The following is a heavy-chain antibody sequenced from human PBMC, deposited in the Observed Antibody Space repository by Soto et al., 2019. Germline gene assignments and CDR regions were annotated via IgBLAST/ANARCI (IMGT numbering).Heavy chain of an antibody. CDR1: GCTFTSYG. CDR2: ISAYTGNT. J-gene: IGHJ4*02. V-gene: IGHV1-18*01. D-gene: IGHD6-13*01. CDR3: ARAESSIWYPLVPFDY. Sequence: KASGCTFTSYGLRWVRQAPGQGLECMGWISAYTGNTNYAQKVQGRVTMTTDTSTSTAYMELRSLRSDDTAVYYCARAESSIWYPLVPFDYWGQGSLVRVS.